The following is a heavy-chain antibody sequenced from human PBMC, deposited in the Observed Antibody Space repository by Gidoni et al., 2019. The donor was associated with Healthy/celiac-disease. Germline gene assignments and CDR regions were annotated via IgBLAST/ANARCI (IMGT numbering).Heavy chain of an antibody. CDR1: GFTFDDYA. CDR2: ISWNSGSI. V-gene: IGHV3-9*01. J-gene: IGHJ4*02. CDR3: AKETSDRQY. Sequence: EVQLVESGGGLVQPGRSLRLSCAASGFTFDDYAMHWVRQAPGKGLEWVSGISWNSGSIGYADSVKGRFTISRDNAKNSLYLQMNSLRAEDTALYYCAKETSDRQYWGQGTLVTVSS.